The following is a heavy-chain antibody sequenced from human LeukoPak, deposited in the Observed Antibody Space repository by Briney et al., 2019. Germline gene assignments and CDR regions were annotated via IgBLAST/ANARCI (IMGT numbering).Heavy chain of an antibody. CDR2: VRSKAYGGTT. CDR1: GFTFGDYA. V-gene: IGHV3-49*04. CDR3: TSLGPYYYDSSGYWRFDY. Sequence: SGGSLRLSCTASGFTFGDYAMSWVRQAPGKGLEWVGFVRSKAYGGTTEYAASVKGRFTISRDDSKSIAYLQMNSLKTEDTAVYYCTSLGPYYYDSSGYWRFDYWGQGTLVTVSS. J-gene: IGHJ4*02. D-gene: IGHD3-22*01.